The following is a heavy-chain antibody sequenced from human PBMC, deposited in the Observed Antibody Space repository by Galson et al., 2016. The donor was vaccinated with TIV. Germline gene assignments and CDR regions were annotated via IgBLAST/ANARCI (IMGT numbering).Heavy chain of an antibody. CDR2: ISSTGFLT. CDR3: SRGSLDL. CDR1: GFTFSDYY. V-gene: IGHV3-11*03. Sequence: LRLSCAVSGFTFSDYYMVWVRQAPGKGLQWVSYISSTGFLTNYAYSVKGRFTFSRDNAKDSVFLQMNSLRAEDTAVYYWSRGSLDLWGQGTLVTVS. J-gene: IGHJ5*02.